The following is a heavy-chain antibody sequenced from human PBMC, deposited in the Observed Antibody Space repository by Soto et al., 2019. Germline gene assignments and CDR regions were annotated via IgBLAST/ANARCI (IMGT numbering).Heavy chain of an antibody. J-gene: IGHJ4*02. CDR3: TRGSYGAYDY. CDR1: GFRFSDYS. CDR2: ISSNSGYT. V-gene: IGHV3-21*02. D-gene: IGHD4-17*01. Sequence: EVQLVESGGGLVKPGESLRLSCAASGFRFSDYSMNWVRQVPGKGLEWVSSISSNSGYTLYTDSVKGRFTISRDNDKSSLYLQMSSLRDEDTAVYYGTRGSYGAYDYWGQGTLVTVSS.